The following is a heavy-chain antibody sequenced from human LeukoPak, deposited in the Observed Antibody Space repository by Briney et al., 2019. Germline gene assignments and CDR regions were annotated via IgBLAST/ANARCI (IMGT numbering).Heavy chain of an antibody. Sequence: GGSLRLSCAASGFTFNKYWMLWVRQAPGKGLESVSRINTDGTVTTYADSVKGRFTVSRDNAKNSLYLQMNSLRAEDTAVYYCARDVEAVAGTKIYYFDYWGQGTLVTVSS. J-gene: IGHJ4*02. D-gene: IGHD6-19*01. V-gene: IGHV3-74*01. CDR2: INTDGTVT. CDR1: GFTFNKYW. CDR3: ARDVEAVAGTKIYYFDY.